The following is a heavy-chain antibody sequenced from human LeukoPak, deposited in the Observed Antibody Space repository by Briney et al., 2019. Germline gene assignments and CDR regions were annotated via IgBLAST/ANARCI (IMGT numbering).Heavy chain of an antibody. CDR2: IYSSGNT. CDR3: ASNLAVAGTRTSPFDY. Sequence: GGSLRLSCAASGFTVSSNYMSWVRQAPGKGMEWDSVIYSSGNTYYADSVKGRFTISRDNSKNTLYLQMNSLRAEDTAVYYCASNLAVAGTRTSPFDYWGQGTLVTVSS. CDR1: GFTVSSNY. V-gene: IGHV3-66*01. J-gene: IGHJ4*02. D-gene: IGHD6-19*01.